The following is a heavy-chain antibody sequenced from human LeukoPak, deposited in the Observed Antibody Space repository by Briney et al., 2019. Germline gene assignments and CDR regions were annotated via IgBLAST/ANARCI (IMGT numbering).Heavy chain of an antibody. V-gene: IGHV4-61*05. J-gene: IGHJ6*02. CDR2: IYYSGST. CDR1: GGSISSSSYY. Sequence: PSETLSLTCTVSGGSISSSSYYWGWIRQPPGKGLEWIGYIYYSGSTNYNPSLKSRVTISVDTSKNQFSLKLSSVTAADTAVYYCARGPGYTYYYYGMDVWGQGTTVTVSS. CDR3: ARGPGYTYYYYGMDV. D-gene: IGHD5-18*01.